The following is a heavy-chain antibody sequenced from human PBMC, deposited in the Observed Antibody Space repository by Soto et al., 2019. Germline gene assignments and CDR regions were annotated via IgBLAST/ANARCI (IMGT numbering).Heavy chain of an antibody. CDR1: GGSISSSSYY. CDR3: ARHRLGYGPYAFDI. J-gene: IGHJ3*02. V-gene: IGHV4-39*01. Sequence: QLQLQESGPGLVKPSETLSLTCTVSGGSISSSSYYWGWIRQPPGKGLEWIGSIYYSGTTYYNPSLKSRLTMSVDTSKTRFSLELSSVTAADTAVYYCARHRLGYGPYAFDIWGQETMVTVSS. CDR2: IYYSGTT. D-gene: IGHD5-12*01.